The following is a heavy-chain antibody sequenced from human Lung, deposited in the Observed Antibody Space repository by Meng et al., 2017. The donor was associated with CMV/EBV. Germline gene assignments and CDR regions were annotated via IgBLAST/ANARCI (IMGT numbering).Heavy chain of an antibody. J-gene: IGHJ4*02. V-gene: IGHV1-2*02. CDR3: ARAGYYYGSESCDY. Sequence: ASVKVSCKASGYTFTGYYMHWVRQAPGQGLEWMGWINPNSGGTNYAQKFQGRVTMTRDTSMSTAYMELSRLRSDDTAVYYCARAGYYYGSESCDYWGQGTLVTVSS. D-gene: IGHD3-10*01. CDR1: GYTFTGYY. CDR2: INPNSGGT.